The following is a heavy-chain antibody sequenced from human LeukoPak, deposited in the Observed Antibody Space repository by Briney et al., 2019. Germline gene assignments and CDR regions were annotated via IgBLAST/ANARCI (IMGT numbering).Heavy chain of an antibody. CDR2: INHSGST. V-gene: IGHV4-34*01. CDR1: GGSFSGYY. Sequence: PSETLSLTCAVYGGSFSGYYWSWIRQPPGEGLDWIGEINHSGSTNYNPSLKSRVTISVDTSKNQFSLKLSSVTAADTAVYYCARSGRIAAAGTVYYYMDVWGKGTTVTVSS. D-gene: IGHD6-13*01. CDR3: ARSGRIAAAGTVYYYMDV. J-gene: IGHJ6*03.